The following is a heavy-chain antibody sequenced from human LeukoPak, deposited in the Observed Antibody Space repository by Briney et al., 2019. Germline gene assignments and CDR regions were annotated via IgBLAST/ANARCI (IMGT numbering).Heavy chain of an antibody. CDR3: AKTYCGGDCYYYYYYYMDV. V-gene: IGHV3-30*18. D-gene: IGHD2-21*02. CDR2: ISYDGSNK. J-gene: IGHJ6*03. CDR1: GFTFSSYG. Sequence: PGRSLRLSCAASGFTFSSYGMHWVRQAPGKGLEWVAVISYDGSNKYYADSVKGRFTISRDNSKNTLYLQMNSLRAEDTAVYYCAKTYCGGDCYYYYYYYMDVWGKGTTVTVSS.